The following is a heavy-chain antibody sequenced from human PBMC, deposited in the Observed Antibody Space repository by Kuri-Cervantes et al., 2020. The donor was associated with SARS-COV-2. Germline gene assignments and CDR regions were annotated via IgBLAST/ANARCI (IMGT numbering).Heavy chain of an antibody. CDR2: IDWDDDK. CDR1: GFSIRNSGVC. V-gene: IGHV2-70*11. D-gene: IGHD2-21*01. CDR3: AREYCGGGYFDD. J-gene: IGHJ4*02. Sequence: SGPTLVKPTQTLTLTCSFSGFSIRNSGVCVSWIRQPPGKALEWLARIDWDDDKYYTTSLRTRLTISKDTSKNQVVLTMTNMNPVDTATYYCAREYCGGGYFDDWGQGTLVTVSS.